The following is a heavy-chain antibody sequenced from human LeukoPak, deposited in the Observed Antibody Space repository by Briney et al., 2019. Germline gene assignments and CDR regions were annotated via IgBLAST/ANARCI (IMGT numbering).Heavy chain of an antibody. Sequence: TLSLTCTVSGGSISSGSYYWSWIRQPAGKGLEWIGRIYTSGSTNYNPSLKSRVTISVDTSKNQFSLKLSSVTAADTAVYYCAREVYSSSWHYYFDYWGQGTLVTVSS. D-gene: IGHD6-13*01. V-gene: IGHV4-61*02. CDR3: AREVYSSSWHYYFDY. CDR1: GGSISSGSYY. J-gene: IGHJ4*02. CDR2: IYTSGST.